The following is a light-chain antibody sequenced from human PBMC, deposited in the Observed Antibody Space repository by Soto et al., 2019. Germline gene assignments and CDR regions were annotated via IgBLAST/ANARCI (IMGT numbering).Light chain of an antibody. V-gene: IGKV1-5*03. CDR1: QRISSW. J-gene: IGKJ1*01. CDR3: QQYDSYWT. CDR2: KTS. Sequence: DIQRTQSPSTLSASVGDRVTITCRASQRISSWLAWYQQQAGKAPQLLIYKTSSLESGVPSRFSGSGSGTEFTLTIRSLKPDDFATYYCQQYDSYWTFGQGTKVDIK.